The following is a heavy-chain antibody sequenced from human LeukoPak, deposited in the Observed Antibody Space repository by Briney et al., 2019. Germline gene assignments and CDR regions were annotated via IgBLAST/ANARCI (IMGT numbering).Heavy chain of an antibody. Sequence: GGSLRLSCAASGFTFSSYWMHWVRQAPGKGLVWVSRINSDGSSTSYADSVKGRFTISRDNAKNPLYLQMNSLRAEDTAVYYCARASVRVDTARGFDYWGQGTLVTVSS. V-gene: IGHV3-74*01. CDR3: ARASVRVDTARGFDY. CDR1: GFTFSSYW. CDR2: INSDGSST. J-gene: IGHJ4*02. D-gene: IGHD5-18*01.